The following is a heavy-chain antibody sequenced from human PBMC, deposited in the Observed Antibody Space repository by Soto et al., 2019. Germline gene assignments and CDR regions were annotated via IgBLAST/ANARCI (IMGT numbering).Heavy chain of an antibody. V-gene: IGHV4-59*12. CDR3: AREDSSSWEAYFQH. CDR2: ISDGGST. D-gene: IGHD6-13*01. Sequence: SETLSLTCNVSGGSIYTYYWNWIRQSPGKGLEWIGYISDGGSTNYNPSLKSRVTISVDTSKNQFSLQLNSVTPEDTAVYYCAREDSSSWEAYFQHWGQGTLVTVSS. CDR1: GGSIYTYY. J-gene: IGHJ1*01.